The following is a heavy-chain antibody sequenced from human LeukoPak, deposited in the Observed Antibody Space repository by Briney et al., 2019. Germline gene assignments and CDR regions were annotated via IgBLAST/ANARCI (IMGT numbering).Heavy chain of an antibody. V-gene: IGHV3-23*01. CDR3: AKGNEFWSGYYRDY. D-gene: IGHD3-3*01. CDR2: ISGSGGST. CDR1: GFTFSSYA. J-gene: IGHJ4*02. Sequence: GGSLRLSCAASGFTFSSYAMSWVRQAPGKGLEWVSAISGSGGSTYYADSVKGRFTISRDNSKNTLYLQMNSLRAEDTAVYYCAKGNEFWSGYYRDYWGQGTLVTVSS.